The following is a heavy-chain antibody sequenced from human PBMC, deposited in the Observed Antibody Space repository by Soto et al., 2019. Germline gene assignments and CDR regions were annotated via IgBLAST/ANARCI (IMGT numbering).Heavy chain of an antibody. CDR2: ISYDGSNK. V-gene: IGHV3-30-3*01. CDR3: ARVFPSVGGRLRLGEFDY. Sequence: QVQLVESGGGVVQPGRSLRLSCAASGFTFSSYAMHWVRQAPGKGLEWVAVISYDGSNKYYADSVKGRFTISRDNSKNTLYLQMNSLRAEDTAVYYCARVFPSVGGRLRLGEFDYWGQGTLVTVSS. J-gene: IGHJ4*02. CDR1: GFTFSSYA. D-gene: IGHD3-16*01.